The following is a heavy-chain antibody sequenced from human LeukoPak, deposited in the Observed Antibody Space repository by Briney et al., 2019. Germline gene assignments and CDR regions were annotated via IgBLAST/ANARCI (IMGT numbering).Heavy chain of an antibody. CDR2: INVGNANT. V-gene: IGHV1-3*01. D-gene: IGHD2-21*02. Sequence: GASVKVSCKASGYTCTTYAIHWVRQAPGQGLEWMGWINVGNANTRYSQKFQGRVTITRDTSASTAYIEMSSLRSEDTAVYYCARAYCGGDCYNDYWGQGTLVTVSS. J-gene: IGHJ4*02. CDR1: GYTCTTYA. CDR3: ARAYCGGDCYNDY.